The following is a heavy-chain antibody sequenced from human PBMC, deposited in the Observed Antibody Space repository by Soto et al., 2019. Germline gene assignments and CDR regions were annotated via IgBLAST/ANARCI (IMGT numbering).Heavy chain of an antibody. CDR3: ARDSRDWVTTPRTHYGMDV. D-gene: IGHD3-22*01. Sequence: QVQLVQSGAEVKKPGSSVKVSCKASGGTFSTYAISWVRQAPGQGLEWMGGIIPIFGRTNYAQKLQGRVTITADESTSTAYMELSSLRSEETSVYYCARDSRDWVTTPRTHYGMDVWGQGTTVTVSS. J-gene: IGHJ6*02. CDR2: IIPIFGRT. CDR1: GGTFSTYA. V-gene: IGHV1-69*01.